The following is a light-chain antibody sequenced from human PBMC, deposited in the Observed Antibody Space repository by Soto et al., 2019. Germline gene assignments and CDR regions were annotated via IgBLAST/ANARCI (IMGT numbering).Light chain of an antibody. CDR2: EVT. Sequence: QSVLTQPPSASGSPGQSVTISCTGSSGDVGGYNYVSWYQQHPGKAPKLMIYEVTKRPSGVPDRFSGSKSGNTASLTVSGLQAEDEADYYCSSFGGSDNVFGTGTKLTVI. V-gene: IGLV2-8*01. CDR3: SSFGGSDNV. J-gene: IGLJ1*01. CDR1: SGDVGGYNY.